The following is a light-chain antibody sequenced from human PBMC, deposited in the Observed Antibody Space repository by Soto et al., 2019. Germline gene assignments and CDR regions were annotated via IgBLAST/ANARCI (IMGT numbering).Light chain of an antibody. Sequence: DIQMNQSPSTLSLSLGDRVTTTCRASQTISSWLAWYQQKPGKAPKLLXYDASSLESGVPSRFSGSGSGTEFTLTISSLQPDDFATYYCQQYNSYSPITFGQGTRLEI. V-gene: IGKV1-5*01. CDR3: QQYNSYSPIT. CDR2: DAS. CDR1: QTISSW. J-gene: IGKJ5*01.